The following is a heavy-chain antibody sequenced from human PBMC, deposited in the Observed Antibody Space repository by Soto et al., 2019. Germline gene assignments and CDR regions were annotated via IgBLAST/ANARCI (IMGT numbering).Heavy chain of an antibody. V-gene: IGHV4-31*03. CDR1: GGSISSGGYY. J-gene: IGHJ4*02. D-gene: IGHD1-26*01. Sequence: QVQLQESGPGLVKPSQTLSLTCTVSGGSISSGGYYWSWIRQHPGKGLEWIGYIYYSGSTYYNPSLKSRVTISVGRSKNQFSLKLSSVTAADTAVYYCARDFPDSGSQHLDYWGQGTLVTVSS. CDR2: IYYSGST. CDR3: ARDFPDSGSQHLDY.